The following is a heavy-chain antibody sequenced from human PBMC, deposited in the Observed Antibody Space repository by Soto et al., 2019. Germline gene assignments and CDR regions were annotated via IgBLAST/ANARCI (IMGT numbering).Heavy chain of an antibody. CDR3: ASPNPQGGSGFLFVY. Sequence: QVQLVQSGAEVKKPGSSVKVSCKASGGTFSSYTISWVRQAPGQGLEWMGRIIPILGIENYAQKLQGRVTITADKATSTAAMELSSRRSEDTAVCYCASPNPQGGSGFLFVYWGQGTRVTVSS. V-gene: IGHV1-69*02. D-gene: IGHD2-21*01. CDR2: IIPILGIE. CDR1: GGTFSSYT. J-gene: IGHJ4*02.